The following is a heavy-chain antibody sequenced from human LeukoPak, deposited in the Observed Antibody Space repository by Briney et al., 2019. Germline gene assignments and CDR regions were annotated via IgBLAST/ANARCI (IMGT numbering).Heavy chain of an antibody. CDR2: IYPGDSDT. J-gene: IGHJ6*03. V-gene: IGHV5-51*01. D-gene: IGHD6-13*01. CDR1: GYSFTSYW. Sequence: GESLKISCKGSGYSFTSYWIGWVRQMPGKGLEWMGIIYPGDSDTRYSPSFQGQVTISADKSTSTAYLQWSSLKASDTAMYYCARGGSSSRGRGVGKYYYYMDVWGKGTTVTISS. CDR3: ARGGSSSRGRGVGKYYYYMDV.